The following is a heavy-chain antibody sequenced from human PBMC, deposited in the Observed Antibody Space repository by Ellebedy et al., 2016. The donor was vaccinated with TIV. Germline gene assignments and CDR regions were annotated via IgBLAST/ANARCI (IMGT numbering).Heavy chain of an antibody. J-gene: IGHJ5*02. Sequence: GESLKISCAASGFTFSSYGMHWVRQAPGKGLEWVAVIWYDGSNKYYADSVKGRFTISRDNAKNSLYLQMNSLRDEDTAVYYCARALPRYCSGGSCPEGWFDPWGQGTLVTVSS. CDR1: GFTFSSYG. CDR3: ARALPRYCSGGSCPEGWFDP. CDR2: IWYDGSNK. V-gene: IGHV3-33*08. D-gene: IGHD2-15*01.